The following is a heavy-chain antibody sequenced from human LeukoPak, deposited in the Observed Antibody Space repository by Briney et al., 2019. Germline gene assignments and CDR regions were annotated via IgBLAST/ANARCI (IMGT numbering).Heavy chain of an antibody. Sequence: PGGSVRLSCVTSGFTFSTYWMSWVRQTPGKGLEWVSGINWNGGSTGYADSVKGRFTISRDNAKNSLYLQMNSLRAEDTALYYCARDGHNWNDGGYYFDYWGQGALVTVSS. V-gene: IGHV3-20*04. CDR1: GFTFSTYW. CDR2: INWNGGST. D-gene: IGHD1-1*01. J-gene: IGHJ4*02. CDR3: ARDGHNWNDGGYYFDY.